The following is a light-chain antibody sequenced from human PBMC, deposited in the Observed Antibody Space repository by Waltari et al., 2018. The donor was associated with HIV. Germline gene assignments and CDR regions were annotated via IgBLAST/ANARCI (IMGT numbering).Light chain of an antibody. Sequence: QSALTQPASVSGSPGQSITIPCTGPSSDQYPLWYQHHPGKGPKVIIYEVSHRPSGVSNRFSGSQSGNTASLTISGLQPDDEADYFCTSYISSSTPVFGGGTRLTVL. CDR2: EVS. CDR3: TSYISSSTPV. V-gene: IGLV2-14*01. J-gene: IGLJ3*02. CDR1: SSDQY.